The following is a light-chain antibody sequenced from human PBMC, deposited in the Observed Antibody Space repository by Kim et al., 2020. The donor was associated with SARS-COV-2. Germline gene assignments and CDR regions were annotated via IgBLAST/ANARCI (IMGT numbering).Light chain of an antibody. V-gene: IGKV3-11*01. CDR3: QQRSNWPT. J-gene: IGKJ1*01. CDR2: DAS. CDR1: QSVSSY. Sequence: LSLSPGERANLSGRASQSVSSYLAWYQQKPGQAPRLLIYDASNRATGIPARFSGSGSGTDFTLTISSLEPEDFAVYYCQQRSNWPTFGQGTKLEI.